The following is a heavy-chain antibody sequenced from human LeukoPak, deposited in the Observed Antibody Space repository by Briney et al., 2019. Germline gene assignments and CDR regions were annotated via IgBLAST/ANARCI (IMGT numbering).Heavy chain of an antibody. V-gene: IGHV4-4*07. CDR3: ARDRYYYDSSARYFDY. CDR2: IHTSGST. CDR1: GGSISSYY. D-gene: IGHD3-22*01. J-gene: IGHJ4*02. Sequence: KPSETLSLTCTVSGGSISSYYWSWIRQPAGKGLEWIGRIHTSGSTNYSPSLKSRVTMSVDTSKSQFSLKLSSVTAADTAVYYCARDRYYYDSSARYFDYWGQGTLVTVSS.